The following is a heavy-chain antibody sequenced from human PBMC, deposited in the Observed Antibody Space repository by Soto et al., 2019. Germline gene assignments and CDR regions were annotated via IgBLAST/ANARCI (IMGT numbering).Heavy chain of an antibody. D-gene: IGHD1-7*01. J-gene: IGHJ6*03. CDR2: TYYRSRWYN. CDR1: GDSVSSNSAA. CDR3: AGTTSTQWYYTDA. Sequence: SQTLSLTCAISGDSVSSNSAAWNWIRQSPSRGLEWLGRTYYRSRWYNDYAVSVKSRITVNPDTSKNQFSLHLNSVTPEDTAVYYCAGTTSTQWYYTDAWDKGTTVTVS. V-gene: IGHV6-1*01.